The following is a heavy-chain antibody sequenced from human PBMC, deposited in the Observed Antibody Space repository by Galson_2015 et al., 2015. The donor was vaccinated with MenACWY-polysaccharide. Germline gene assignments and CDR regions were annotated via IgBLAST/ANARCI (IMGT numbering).Heavy chain of an antibody. V-gene: IGHV3-53*01. J-gene: IGHJ4*02. CDR3: ARKLTYGLD. CDR2: IYSGGST. Sequence: SLRLSCAASGFTVSSNSMSWVRQAPGKGLEWVSVIYSGGSTDYADSVKGRFFISRDNSKNTLYLQMNRLRAEDTAVYYCARKLTYGLDWGQGTLVTVSS. D-gene: IGHD3-10*01. CDR1: GFTVSSNS.